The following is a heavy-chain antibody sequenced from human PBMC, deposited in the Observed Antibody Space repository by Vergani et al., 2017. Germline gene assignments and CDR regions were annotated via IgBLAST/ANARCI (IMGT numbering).Heavy chain of an antibody. V-gene: IGHV3-30*04. CDR2: ISYDGSNK. CDR1: GFTFSSYS. CDR3: ARESVYYYDYMDV. J-gene: IGHJ6*03. Sequence: QVQLVESGGGVVQPGRSLRLSCAASGFTFSSYSMHWVRQAPGKGLEWVAVISYDGSNKYYADSVKGRFTISRDNSKNTLYLQMNSLRAEDTAVYYCARESVYYYDYMDVWGKGTTVTVSS.